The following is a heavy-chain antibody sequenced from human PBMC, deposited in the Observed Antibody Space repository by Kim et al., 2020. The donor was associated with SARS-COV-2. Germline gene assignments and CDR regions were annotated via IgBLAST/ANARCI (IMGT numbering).Heavy chain of an antibody. Sequence: SPALQSRVTISPDTPINHFSLKLTSVTAADTAVYYCARPVRGARHDAFDIWGQGTVVTVSS. D-gene: IGHD3-10*02. J-gene: IGHJ3*02. V-gene: IGHV4-39*02. CDR3: ARPVRGARHDAFDI.